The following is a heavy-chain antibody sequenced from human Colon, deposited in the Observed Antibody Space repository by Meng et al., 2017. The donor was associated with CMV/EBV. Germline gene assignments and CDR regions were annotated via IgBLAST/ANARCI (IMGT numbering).Heavy chain of an antibody. Sequence: GGSLRLSCTASGFTFSNYAMSWVRQAPGKGLEWVSAISGSGGTRDYADSVKGRFTISRDNSKNTLYLQMNSLRAEDTAVYYCAKSTVFFGVAKEGYFDYWGQGTLVTVSS. D-gene: IGHD3-3*01. CDR1: GFTFSNYA. J-gene: IGHJ4*02. V-gene: IGHV3-23*01. CDR2: ISGSGGTR. CDR3: AKSTVFFGVAKEGYFDY.